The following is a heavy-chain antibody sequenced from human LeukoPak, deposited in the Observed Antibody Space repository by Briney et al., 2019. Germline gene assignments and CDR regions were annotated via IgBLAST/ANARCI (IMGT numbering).Heavy chain of an antibody. Sequence: SETLSLTCSVSGGSISSLYWSWIRQPPGKGLEWIGYIYYTGSTNYNPSLKSRVTMFVDMSKNQFSLKLSSVTAADTAVYYCARRGYYNNSSGYSYFDYWGQGTLVTVSS. V-gene: IGHV4-59*08. D-gene: IGHD3-22*01. CDR2: IYYTGST. CDR1: GGSISSLY. J-gene: IGHJ4*02. CDR3: ARRGYYNNSSGYSYFDY.